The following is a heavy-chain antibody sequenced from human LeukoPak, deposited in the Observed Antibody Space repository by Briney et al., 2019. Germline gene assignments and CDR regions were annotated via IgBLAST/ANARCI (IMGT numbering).Heavy chain of an antibody. D-gene: IGHD4-23*01. CDR3: ARDRRAVADY. V-gene: IGHV3-21*01. J-gene: IGHJ4*02. CDR1: GFTFSSYR. Sequence: GGSLRLSCAASGFTFSSYRMNWVRQAPGKGLEWVSSISSSSSYIYYADSVKGRFTISRDNAKNSLYLQMNSLRAEDTAVYYCARDRRAVADYWGQGTLVTVSS. CDR2: ISSSSSYI.